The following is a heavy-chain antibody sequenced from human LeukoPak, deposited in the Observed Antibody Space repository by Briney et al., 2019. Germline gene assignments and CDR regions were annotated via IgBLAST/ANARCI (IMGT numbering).Heavy chain of an antibody. CDR1: GYTFTSYD. Sequence: ASVKLSCTASGYTFTSYDTNGVRPASRQGMGWMGWMNPISGNTAYAQSFQGRVTITSNTSISTAYMELSSLRSEDTAVYYCARGRSMWYYDSSGYYTTSSEYNWFDPWGQGALVTVSS. V-gene: IGHV1-8*03. CDR3: ARGRSMWYYDSSGYYTTSSEYNWFDP. CDR2: MNPISGNT. J-gene: IGHJ5*02. D-gene: IGHD3-22*01.